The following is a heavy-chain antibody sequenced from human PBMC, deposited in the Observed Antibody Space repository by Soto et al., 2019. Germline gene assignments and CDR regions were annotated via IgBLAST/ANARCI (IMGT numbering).Heavy chain of an antibody. J-gene: IGHJ4*02. V-gene: IGHV3-30*18. CDR2: ISYDGSRQ. D-gene: IGHD2-21*01. CDR3: AKSHSNPFFDY. CDR1: GFRFSSYG. Sequence: PGGSLRLSCTVSGFRFSSYGMHWVRQAPGKGLEWVALISYDGSRQYYADSVKGRFTISRDNSKNTLDLQLNSLRSEDTGVYYCAKSHSNPFFDYWGQGTLVTVSS.